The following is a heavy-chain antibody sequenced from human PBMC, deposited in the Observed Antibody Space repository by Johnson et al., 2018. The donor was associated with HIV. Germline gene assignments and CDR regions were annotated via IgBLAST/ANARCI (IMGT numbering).Heavy chain of an antibody. CDR3: AKGLVAAALRWGGAFDI. CDR1: GFTFGSYA. J-gene: IGHJ3*02. V-gene: IGHV3-23*04. Sequence: VQLVESGGGLVQPGGSLRLSCAASGFTFGSYAMSWVRQAPGKGLEWVSSITISGGSTHYADSVKGRFTISRDNSNNTLYLQMNSLRAEETAVYYCAKGLVAAALRWGGAFDIWGQGTMVTVSS. D-gene: IGHD2-2*01. CDR2: ITISGGST.